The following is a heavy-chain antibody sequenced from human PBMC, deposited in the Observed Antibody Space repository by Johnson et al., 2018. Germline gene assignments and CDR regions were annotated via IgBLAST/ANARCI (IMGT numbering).Heavy chain of an antibody. CDR1: GGSISSDF. Sequence: QVQLQESGPGLVKPSETXSLTCTVSGGSISSDFWSWIRQPPGKGLEWIGYIYYSGSTNYNPSLKSRVPISVDTSKNQFSLKLSSVTAADTAVYYCARDTSSDYYYYYYMDVWGKGTTVTVSS. CDR2: IYYSGST. V-gene: IGHV4-59*01. J-gene: IGHJ6*03. CDR3: ARDTSSDYYYYYYMDV. D-gene: IGHD1-26*01.